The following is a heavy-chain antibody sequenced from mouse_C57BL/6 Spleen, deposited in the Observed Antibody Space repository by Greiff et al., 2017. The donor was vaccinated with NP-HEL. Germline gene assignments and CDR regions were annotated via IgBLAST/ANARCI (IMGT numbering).Heavy chain of an antibody. Sequence: QVQLQQSGAELVKPGASVKMSCKASGYTFTSYWITWVKQRPGQGLEWIGDIYPGSGSTNYNEKFKSKATLTVDTSSSTAYMQLSSLTSEDSAVYYCARGIGHSNYDYAMDYWGQGTSVTVSS. D-gene: IGHD2-5*01. CDR2: IYPGSGST. J-gene: IGHJ4*01. CDR3: ARGIGHSNYDYAMDY. V-gene: IGHV1-55*01. CDR1: GYTFTSYW.